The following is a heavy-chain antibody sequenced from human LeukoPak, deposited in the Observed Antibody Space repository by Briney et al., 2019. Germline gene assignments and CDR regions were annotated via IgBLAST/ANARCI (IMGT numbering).Heavy chain of an antibody. Sequence: GGSLRLSCAASGFTFSDYYMSWIRQAPGKGLEWVSYISTSGTTTYYGDSVKGRFTISRDNAKNSLYLQMNSLRAEDTAVYYCARDPPYSSSWSFDYWGQGTLVTVSS. CDR2: ISTSGTTT. V-gene: IGHV3-11*04. CDR1: GFTFSDYY. CDR3: ARDPPYSSSWSFDY. D-gene: IGHD6-13*01. J-gene: IGHJ4*02.